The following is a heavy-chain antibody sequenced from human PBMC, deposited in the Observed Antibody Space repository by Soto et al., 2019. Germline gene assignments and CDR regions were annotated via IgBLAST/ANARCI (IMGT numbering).Heavy chain of an antibody. V-gene: IGHV1-18*01. D-gene: IGHD3-3*01. Sequence: ASVKVSCKASGYTFTSYGISWVRQAPGQGLEWMGWISAYNGNTNYAQKLQGRVTMTTDTSTSTAYMELRSLRSDDTAVYYCARGSAITIFGVVQDYFDYWGQGTLVTVSS. J-gene: IGHJ4*02. CDR1: GYTFTSYG. CDR2: ISAYNGNT. CDR3: ARGSAITIFGVVQDYFDY.